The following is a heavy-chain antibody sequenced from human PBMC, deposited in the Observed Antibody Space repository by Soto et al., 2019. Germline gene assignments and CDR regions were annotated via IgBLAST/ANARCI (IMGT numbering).Heavy chain of an antibody. CDR2: IYYSGST. CDR1: GGSISSGDYY. J-gene: IGHJ4*02. V-gene: IGHV4-61*08. CDR3: ARGMGIAARGVLRKYYFDY. D-gene: IGHD6-13*01. Sequence: SETLSLTCTVSGGSISSGDYYWSWIRQPPGKGLEWIGYIYYSGSTNYNPSLKSRVTISVDTSKNQFSLKLSSVTAADTAVYYCARGMGIAARGVLRKYYFDYWGQGTLVTVSS.